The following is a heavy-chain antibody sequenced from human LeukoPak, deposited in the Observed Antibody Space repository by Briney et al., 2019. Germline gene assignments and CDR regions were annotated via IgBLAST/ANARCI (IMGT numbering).Heavy chain of an antibody. CDR1: GFTFSSYG. Sequence: GGSLRLSCAASGFTFSSYGMHWVRQAPGKGLEWVAFIRYDGSNKYYADSVKGRFTISRDNSKNTLYLQMNSLRAEDTAVYCCAKDQYYYGSGSDYWGQGTLVTVSS. J-gene: IGHJ4*02. D-gene: IGHD3-10*01. CDR3: AKDQYYYGSGSDY. V-gene: IGHV3-30*02. CDR2: IRYDGSNK.